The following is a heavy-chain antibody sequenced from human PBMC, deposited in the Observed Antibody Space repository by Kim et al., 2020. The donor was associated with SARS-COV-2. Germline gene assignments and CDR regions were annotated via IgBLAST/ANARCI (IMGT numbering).Heavy chain of an antibody. D-gene: IGHD1-1*01. CDR2: ISDNGGGT. J-gene: IGHJ4*02. Sequence: GGSLRLSCAASGFTFSTYAMSWVRQAPGKGLAWVSAISDNGGGTYYADSVKGRFTISRDNSKNTLYLQMNSLRAEDTAVYYCATLNWDGLDDYWGQGTLV. CDR1: GFTFSTYA. CDR3: ATLNWDGLDDY. V-gene: IGHV3-23*01.